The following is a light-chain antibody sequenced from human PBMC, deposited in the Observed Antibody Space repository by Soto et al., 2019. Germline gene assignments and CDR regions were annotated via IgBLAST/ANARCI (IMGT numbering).Light chain of an antibody. Sequence: EIVLTQSPGTLSLSPGERATLSCRASQSVSSNFLAWYQQKLAQPPRLLIYGASSRATSIPDRFSGSGSGTDFTLIISRLEAEDFAVYYCRQYGSSAYTCGQGTKMEIK. V-gene: IGKV3-20*01. CDR3: RQYGSSAYT. CDR2: GAS. CDR1: QSVSSNF. J-gene: IGKJ2*01.